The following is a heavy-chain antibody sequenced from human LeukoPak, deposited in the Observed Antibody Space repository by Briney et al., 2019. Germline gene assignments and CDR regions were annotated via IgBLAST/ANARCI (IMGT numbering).Heavy chain of an antibody. CDR3: TSSRYSSSWYPRQIDY. V-gene: IGHV3-73*01. J-gene: IGHJ4*02. D-gene: IGHD6-13*01. CDR1: GFTFSGSA. CDR2: IRSKANSYAT. Sequence: PGGSLRLSCAASGFTFSGSAMHWVRQASGKGLEWVGRIRSKANSYATAYSASVKGRFTISRDDSKNTAYLQMNSLKTEDTAVYYCTSSRYSSSWYPRQIDYWGQGTLVTVSS.